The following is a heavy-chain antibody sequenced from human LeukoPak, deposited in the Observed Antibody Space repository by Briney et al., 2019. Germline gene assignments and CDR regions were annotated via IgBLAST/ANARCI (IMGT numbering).Heavy chain of an antibody. CDR2: INPNSGDT. D-gene: IGHD3-10*01. V-gene: IGHV1-2*02. J-gene: IGHJ4*02. Sequence: GASVKVSCKASGYTFTGHNIHWVRQAPGQGLEWMGWINPNSGDTKNEQKFQGRVTMTRDTSISTAYMELRRLNSDDTAVYYCARDKRITMVRGVINPLPFDYWGQGTLVTVSS. CDR3: ARDKRITMVRGVINPLPFDY. CDR1: GYTFTGHN.